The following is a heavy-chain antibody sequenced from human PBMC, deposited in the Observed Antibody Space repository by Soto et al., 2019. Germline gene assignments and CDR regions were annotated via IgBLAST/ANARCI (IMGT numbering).Heavy chain of an antibody. CDR2: ISAYNGNT. CDR3: ARTGRDDILTDNWFDP. Sequence: QVQLVQSGAEVKKPGASVKVSCKASGYTFTSYGISWVRQAPGQGLEWMGWISAYNGNTNYAQKLQGRVTMTTDTATGTAYMERRSLRSDDTAVYYWARTGRDDILTDNWFDPWGQGTLVTVS. J-gene: IGHJ5*02. CDR1: GYTFTSYG. D-gene: IGHD3-9*01. V-gene: IGHV1-18*01.